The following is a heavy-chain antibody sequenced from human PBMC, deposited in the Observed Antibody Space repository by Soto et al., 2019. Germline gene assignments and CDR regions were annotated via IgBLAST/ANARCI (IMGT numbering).Heavy chain of an antibody. CDR1: GFTFSNYW. Sequence: GGALRLSCAASGFTFSNYWMHWVRQVPGKGLVWVSRISSDGSSTTYADSVKGRFTISRDNAKNTLYLQMNSLRAEDTAMYYCARSGYSFAWGYWGQGTLVTVSS. CDR2: ISSDGSST. CDR3: ARSGYSFAWGY. D-gene: IGHD5-18*01. J-gene: IGHJ4*02. V-gene: IGHV3-74*01.